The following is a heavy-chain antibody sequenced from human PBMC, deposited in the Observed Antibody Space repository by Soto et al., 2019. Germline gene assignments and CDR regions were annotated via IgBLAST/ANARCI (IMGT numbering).Heavy chain of an antibody. Sequence: QVQLVQSGAEVKKPGASVKVSCKASGYTFTSYGISWVRQAPGQGLEWMGWISAYNGNTNYAQKLQDRVTMTTDTSTSTAYMELRSLRSDDTAVYYCARPYCSGGSCYSVFDYWGQGTLVTVSS. V-gene: IGHV1-18*01. J-gene: IGHJ4*02. D-gene: IGHD2-15*01. CDR2: ISAYNGNT. CDR3: ARPYCSGGSCYSVFDY. CDR1: GYTFTSYG.